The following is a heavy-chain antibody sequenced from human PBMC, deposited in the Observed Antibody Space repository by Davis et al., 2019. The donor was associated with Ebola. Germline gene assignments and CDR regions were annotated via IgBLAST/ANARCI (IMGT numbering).Heavy chain of an antibody. CDR2: LGTSADT. J-gene: IGHJ3*01. V-gene: IGHV3-53*01. CDR3: VKDTSSVWFDV. D-gene: IGHD6-19*01. Sequence: GESLKISCAASGFIVSSNYMSWVRQAPGKGLEWVSTLGTSADTYYADSVKGRFTISRDNSKNTLYLQMNGLRVEDTAIYYCVKDTSSVWFDVWGQGTTVTVSS. CDR1: GFIVSSNY.